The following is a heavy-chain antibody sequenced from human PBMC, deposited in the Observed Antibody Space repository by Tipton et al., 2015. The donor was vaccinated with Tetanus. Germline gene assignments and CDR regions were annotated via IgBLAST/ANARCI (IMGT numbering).Heavy chain of an antibody. Sequence: SLRLSCAASGFTFSSYWMHWVRQAPGKGLEWVADIKQDGSKEYYVDSVRGRFTISRDNARSSLFLQMNSLRAEDTAIYYCVKESLEVGKGYFDYWGQGTLVTVSS. D-gene: IGHD2-15*01. V-gene: IGHV3-7*03. J-gene: IGHJ4*02. CDR2: IKQDGSKE. CDR3: VKESLEVGKGYFDY. CDR1: GFTFSSYW.